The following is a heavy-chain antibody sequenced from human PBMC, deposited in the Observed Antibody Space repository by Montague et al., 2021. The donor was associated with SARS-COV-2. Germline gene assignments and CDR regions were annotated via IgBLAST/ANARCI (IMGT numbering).Heavy chain of an antibody. V-gene: IGHV4-39*01. D-gene: IGHD1-1*01. J-gene: IGHJ4*02. CDR2: ISYRGDP. Sequence: SETLSLTCTVSGGSISSSNYYWGWVRQPPGKGLEWIGSISYRGDPYYNPSLKSRLTISVDTSQNQFSLKLSSVTAADTAVYYCAKLLATGNYYYWGQGTLVTVSS. CDR3: AKLLATGNYYY. CDR1: GGSISSSNYY.